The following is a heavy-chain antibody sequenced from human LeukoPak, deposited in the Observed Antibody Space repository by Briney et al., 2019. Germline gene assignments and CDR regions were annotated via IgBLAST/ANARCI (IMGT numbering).Heavy chain of an antibody. J-gene: IGHJ6*03. V-gene: IGHV4-4*07. Sequence: SETLSLTCTVSGGSISSYYWSWIRQPAGKGLEWIGRIYTSGSTNYNPSLKRRVTMSVDTSKNQFSLKLSSVTAADTAVYYCARVISDGVYYYYYMDVWGKGTTVTVSS. CDR1: GGSISSYY. CDR3: ARVISDGVYYYYYMDV. D-gene: IGHD3/OR15-3a*01. CDR2: IYTSGST.